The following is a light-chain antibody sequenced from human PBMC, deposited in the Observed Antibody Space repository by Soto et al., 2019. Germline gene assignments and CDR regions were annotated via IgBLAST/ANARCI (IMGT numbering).Light chain of an antibody. V-gene: IGLV2-14*03. Sequence: QPASVSGSPGQSITFSCTGTSSDIGAYNYVSWYQHHPGKAPKLLIYDVTDRPSGVSDRFSGSKSGTTASLTISGLQAEDEADYFCSSYTTINTVVVFGGGTKLTVL. CDR3: SSYTTINTVVV. J-gene: IGLJ3*02. CDR1: SSDIGAYNY. CDR2: DVT.